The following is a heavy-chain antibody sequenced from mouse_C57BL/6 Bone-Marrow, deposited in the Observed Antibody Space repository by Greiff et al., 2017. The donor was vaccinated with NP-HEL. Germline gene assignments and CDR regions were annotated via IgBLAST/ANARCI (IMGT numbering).Heavy chain of an antibody. V-gene: IGHV14-4*01. D-gene: IGHD1-1*01. CDR2: IDPGNGDT. CDR1: GFNITDDY. Sequence: EVQLQQSGAELVRPGASVKLSCTASGFNITDDYMHWVKQRPEQGLEWIGWIDPGNGDTEYASKFQGKATITADTSSNTAYLQLSSLTSEDTAVYYCTTGGSSPYAMDYWGRGPSATVTS. CDR3: TTGGSSPYAMDY. J-gene: IGHJ4*01.